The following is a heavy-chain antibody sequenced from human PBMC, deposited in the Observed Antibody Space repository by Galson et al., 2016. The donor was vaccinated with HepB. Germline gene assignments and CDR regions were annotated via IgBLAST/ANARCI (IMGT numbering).Heavy chain of an antibody. CDR3: ARSVYYYDSSGQQILYYFDY. CDR1: GDSFSSYP. D-gene: IGHD3-22*01. Sequence: SVKVSCKASGDSFSSYPISWVRQAPGQGLEWMGGIIPMFGTRSYARKFQGRVTITADESTTTAYMELSSLRSEDTAVYYCARSVYYYDSSGQQILYYFDYWGQGTLVTVSS. CDR2: IIPMFGTR. J-gene: IGHJ4*02. V-gene: IGHV1-69*13.